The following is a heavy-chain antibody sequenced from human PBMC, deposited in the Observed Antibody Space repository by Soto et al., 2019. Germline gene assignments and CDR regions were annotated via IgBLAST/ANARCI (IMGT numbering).Heavy chain of an antibody. CDR2: IYYSGST. D-gene: IGHD6-19*01. Sequence: QVQLQESGPGLVKPSETLSLTCTVSGGSVSSGSYYWSWIRQPPGKGLEWIGYIYYSGSTNYNPSLTRRVTISVATSKNQFSLKLSSVPAADTAVYYCARGIEGWYQGRYYYGMDVWGQGTTVTVSS. J-gene: IGHJ6*02. CDR1: GGSVSSGSYY. CDR3: ARGIEGWYQGRYYYGMDV. V-gene: IGHV4-61*01.